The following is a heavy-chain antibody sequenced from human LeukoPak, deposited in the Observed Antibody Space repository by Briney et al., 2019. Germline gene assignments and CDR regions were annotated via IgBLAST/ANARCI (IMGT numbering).Heavy chain of an antibody. Sequence: GGSLRLSCAASGFTFDDYGMSWVRQGPGKGLEWVSGRNGGMTAYADSVKGRFTISRDNAKNSLYLQMNSLRAEDTAVYYCARDRLGAEYDYWGQGTLVSVSS. CDR3: ARDRLGAEYDY. D-gene: IGHD3-16*01. J-gene: IGHJ4*02. CDR2: RNGGMT. V-gene: IGHV3-20*04. CDR1: GFTFDDYG.